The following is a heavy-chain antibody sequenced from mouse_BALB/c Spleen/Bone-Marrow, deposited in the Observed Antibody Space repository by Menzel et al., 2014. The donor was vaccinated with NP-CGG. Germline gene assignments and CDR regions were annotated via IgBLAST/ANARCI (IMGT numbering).Heavy chain of an antibody. CDR2: IDPANGNT. D-gene: IGHD1-1*01. CDR3: ASYLYGSSRFAY. V-gene: IGHV14-3*02. CDR1: GFNIKDTY. J-gene: IGHJ3*01. Sequence: VHVKQSGAELVKPGASVKLSCTASGFNIKDTYMHWVKQRPEQGLEWIGRIDPANGNTKYDPKFQGKATITADTSSNTAYLQLNRLTSEDPAVYYCASYLYGSSRFAYGGQGTLVTVSA.